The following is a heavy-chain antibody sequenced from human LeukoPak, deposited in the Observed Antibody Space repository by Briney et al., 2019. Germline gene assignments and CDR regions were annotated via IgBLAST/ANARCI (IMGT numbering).Heavy chain of an antibody. CDR2: ISYDGSDK. D-gene: IGHD6-19*01. J-gene: IGHJ4*02. Sequence: PGGCLRLSCAASGFTFSLYGMHWVRQAPGKGLEWVALISYDGSDKYYTDSVKGRFTISRDDSKNTLYLQMNSLRVEDTAVYYCAKGGPQQWLVAYWGQGTLVTVSS. CDR3: AKGGPQQWLVAY. CDR1: GFTFSLYG. V-gene: IGHV3-30*18.